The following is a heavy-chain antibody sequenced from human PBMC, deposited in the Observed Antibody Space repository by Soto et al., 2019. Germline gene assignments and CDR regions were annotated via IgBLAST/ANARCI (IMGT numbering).Heavy chain of an antibody. CDR3: LVDEGGMWDY. D-gene: IGHD3-16*01. CDR2: INHSGST. J-gene: IGHJ4*02. V-gene: IGHV4-34*01. CDR1: GGSFSGYY. Sequence: SETLSLTCAVYGGSFSGYYWSWIRQPPGKGLEWIGEINHSGSTNYNPSLKSRVTISVDTSKNQFSLKLSSVTAADTAVYYCLVDEGGMWDYWGQGTLVTVSS.